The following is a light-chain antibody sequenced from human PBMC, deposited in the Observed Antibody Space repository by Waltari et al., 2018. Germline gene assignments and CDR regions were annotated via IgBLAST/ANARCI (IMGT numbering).Light chain of an antibody. CDR1: QSIAHY. Sequence: DIQMTQSPSSLSGSVGDSITITCRASQSIAHYLNWYQQEAGKAPKLLIYAASTLQSGVPPRFSGSGSGTDFILTIDSLQPEDFATYYCQQTYTAPFTFGPGTKLEIE. CDR2: AAS. V-gene: IGKV1-39*01. J-gene: IGKJ2*01. CDR3: QQTYTAPFT.